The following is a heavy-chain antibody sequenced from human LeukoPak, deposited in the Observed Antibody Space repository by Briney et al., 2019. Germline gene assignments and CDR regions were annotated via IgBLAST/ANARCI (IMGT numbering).Heavy chain of an antibody. Sequence: PGGSLRLSCAASVFIYSSYWMHWVRQPPGKGQVWVSRINSDGRSTSYADSVKGRFTISRDNAKNTLYLQMNSLRVEDTAVYYCARLDIVVVPSASSWFDPWGQGTLVTVSS. CDR2: INSDGRST. CDR3: ARLDIVVVPSASSWFDP. V-gene: IGHV3-74*01. D-gene: IGHD2-2*01. CDR1: VFIYSSYW. J-gene: IGHJ5*02.